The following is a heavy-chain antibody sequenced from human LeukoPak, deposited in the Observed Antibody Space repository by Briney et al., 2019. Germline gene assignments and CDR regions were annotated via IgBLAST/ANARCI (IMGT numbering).Heavy chain of an antibody. Sequence: GGSLRLSCAAPGFTFDDYAMHWVRQAPGKGLEWVSLISGDGGSTYYADSVKGRFTISRDNSKNSLYLQMNSLRTEDTALYYCAKDIVVVPAARGEYYYGMDVWGQGTTVTVSS. D-gene: IGHD2-2*01. CDR2: ISGDGGST. V-gene: IGHV3-43*02. J-gene: IGHJ6*02. CDR3: AKDIVVVPAARGEYYYGMDV. CDR1: GFTFDDYA.